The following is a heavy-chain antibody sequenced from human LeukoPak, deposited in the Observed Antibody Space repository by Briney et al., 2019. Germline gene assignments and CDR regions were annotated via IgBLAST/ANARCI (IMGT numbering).Heavy chain of an antibody. V-gene: IGHV3-30-3*01. CDR3: ASALWFGELLHQFDY. CDR1: GFTFSSYA. J-gene: IGHJ4*02. D-gene: IGHD3-10*01. Sequence: GGSLRLSCAASGFTFSSYAMHWVRQAPGKGLEWVAVISYDGSNKYYADSVKGRFTISRDNSKNTLYLQMNSLRAEDTAVYYCASALWFGELLHQFDYWGQGTLVTVSS. CDR2: ISYDGSNK.